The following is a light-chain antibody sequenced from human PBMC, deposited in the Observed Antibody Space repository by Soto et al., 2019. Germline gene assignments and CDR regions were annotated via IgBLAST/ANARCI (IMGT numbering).Light chain of an antibody. J-gene: IGKJ4*01. CDR3: QQRLNWPPLT. V-gene: IGKV3-11*01. Sequence: EIVLTQSPATLSLSPGERATLSCRASQSVSSYLAWYQQKPGQAPRLLIYDASNRATGIPARFSGSGSGTDFTLPISSLEPEDFAVYYCQQRLNWPPLTFGGGTTVEIK. CDR1: QSVSSY. CDR2: DAS.